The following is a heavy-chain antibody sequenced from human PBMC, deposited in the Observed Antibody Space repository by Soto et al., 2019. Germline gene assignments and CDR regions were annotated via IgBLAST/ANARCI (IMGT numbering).Heavy chain of an antibody. CDR1: GGTFSSYA. V-gene: IGHV1-69*13. CDR3: ARGYGVYDYVWGSQNWFDP. Sequence: SVKVSCKSSGGTFSSYAISWVRQAPGQGLEWMGGIIPIFGTANYAQKFQGRVTITADESTSTAYMELSSLRSEDTAVYYCARGYGVYDYVWGSQNWFDPWGQGTLVTVSS. CDR2: IIPIFGTA. D-gene: IGHD3-16*01. J-gene: IGHJ5*02.